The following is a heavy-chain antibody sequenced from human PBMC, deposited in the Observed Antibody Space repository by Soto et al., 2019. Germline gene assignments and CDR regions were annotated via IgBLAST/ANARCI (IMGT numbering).Heavy chain of an antibody. Sequence: EVQLLESGGGLVQPGGSLRLSCAASGFTFSSYAMSWVRQAPGKGLEWVSAISGSGGSTYYADSVKGRFTISRDNSKNTLYLQMNSLRAEDTAVYYCAKGLRWELIVEVPIDPWGQGTRVTVSS. V-gene: IGHV3-23*01. CDR1: GFTFSSYA. J-gene: IGHJ5*02. CDR2: ISGSGGST. CDR3: AKGLRWELIVEVPIDP. D-gene: IGHD2-21*01.